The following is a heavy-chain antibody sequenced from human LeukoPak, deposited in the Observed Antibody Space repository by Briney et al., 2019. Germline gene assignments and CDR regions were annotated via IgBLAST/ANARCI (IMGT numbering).Heavy chain of an antibody. CDR1: EFTFSSYN. D-gene: IGHD5-12*01. J-gene: IGHJ4*02. CDR3: ARGPSGYHNT. Sequence: PGGSLRLSCAASEFTFSSYNMNWVRQTPGKGLEWVSSITRDTIYTFYADSVKGRFTISRDNAKNSLSLQMNSLRAEDTAVYYCARGPSGYHNTGGQGTLVTVSS. V-gene: IGHV3-21*01. CDR2: ITRDTIYT.